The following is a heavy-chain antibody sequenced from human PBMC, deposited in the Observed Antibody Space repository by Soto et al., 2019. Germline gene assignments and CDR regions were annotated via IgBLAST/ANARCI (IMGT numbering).Heavy chain of an antibody. CDR1: GFTFSSYG. V-gene: IGHV3-30*18. D-gene: IGHD3-3*01. CDR2: ISYDGSNK. J-gene: IGHJ6*03. CDR3: AKDELRCKDCPANYYYYYMDV. Sequence: GESLKISCAASGFTFSSYGMHWVRQAPGKGLEWVAVISYDGSNKYYADSVKGRFTISRDNSKNTLYLQMNSLRAEDTAVYYCAKDELRCKDCPANYYYYYMDVWGKGTTVTVSS.